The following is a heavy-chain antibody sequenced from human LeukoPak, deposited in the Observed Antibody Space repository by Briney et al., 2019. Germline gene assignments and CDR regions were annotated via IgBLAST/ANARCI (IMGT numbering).Heavy chain of an antibody. V-gene: IGHV4-39*01. J-gene: IGHJ6*03. CDR2: IHYSGIP. Sequence: SETLSLTCTVSGDSISTNIYYWGWIRQPPGKGLEWIGSIHYSGIPYYNPSLESRVTISVDTSKNQLSLKLSSVTAADTAVYYCARPKYDDYYMDVWGKGTTVTISS. D-gene: IGHD3-16*01. CDR1: GDSISTNIYY. CDR3: ARPKYDDYYMDV.